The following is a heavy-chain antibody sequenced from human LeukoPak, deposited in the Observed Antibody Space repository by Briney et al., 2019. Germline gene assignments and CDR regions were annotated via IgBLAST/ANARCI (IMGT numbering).Heavy chain of an antibody. J-gene: IGHJ4*02. CDR3: GSGPYCGADCYSAVDY. CDR1: GFTFSSYW. Sequence: GGSLRLSCAASGFTFSSYWMFWVRQGPGQGLVWVSRINSDGSSVTYADSVKGRFTISRDNAKNTLYLQMNSLRAEDTAVYYCGSGPYCGADCYSAVDYWGQGTLVTVSS. V-gene: IGHV3-74*01. CDR2: INSDGSSV. D-gene: IGHD2-21*02.